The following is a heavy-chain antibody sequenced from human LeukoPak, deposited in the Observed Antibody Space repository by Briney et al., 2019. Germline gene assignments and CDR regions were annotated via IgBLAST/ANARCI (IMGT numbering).Heavy chain of an antibody. CDR3: ARENYYGSGSYYMG. CDR1: GGTVSSYA. V-gene: IGHV1-69*13. CDR2: IIPIFGTA. Sequence: SVKVSCKASGGTVSSYAISWVRQAPGQGLEWMGGIIPIFGTANYAQKFQGRVTITADESTSTAYMELSSLRSEDTAVYYCARENYYGSGSYYMGWGQGTLVTVSS. J-gene: IGHJ4*02. D-gene: IGHD3-10*01.